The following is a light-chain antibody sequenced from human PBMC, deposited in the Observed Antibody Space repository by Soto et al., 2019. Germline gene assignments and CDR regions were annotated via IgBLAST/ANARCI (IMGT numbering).Light chain of an antibody. V-gene: IGLV1-40*01. CDR2: GNN. CDR3: QSYDSSLSGYV. Sequence: QSVLTQPPSVSGAPGQRVTISCTGSSANIGAAYNVDWYQQLPGTAPKLLIYGNNNRPSGVPARLSGSKSGTSASLAIAGLQAEDEGDYYCQSYDSSLSGYVFGPGTKLTVL. J-gene: IGLJ1*01. CDR1: SANIGAAYN.